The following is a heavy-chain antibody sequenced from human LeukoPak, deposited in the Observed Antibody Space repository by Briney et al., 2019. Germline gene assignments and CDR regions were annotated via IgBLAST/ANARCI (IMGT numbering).Heavy chain of an antibody. CDR2: IIPIFGTA. J-gene: IGHJ4*02. Sequence: SVKLSCNASGATFSSYGISWVRHAPGQGLQWKGGIIPIFGTANYAQKFQGRGTITADKSTSTAYMELSSLRSEDTAVYYCATHRGSYAHGGIWGQGTLVTVSS. D-gene: IGHD2-2*01. V-gene: IGHV1-69*06. CDR3: ATHRGSYAHGGI. CDR1: GATFSSYG.